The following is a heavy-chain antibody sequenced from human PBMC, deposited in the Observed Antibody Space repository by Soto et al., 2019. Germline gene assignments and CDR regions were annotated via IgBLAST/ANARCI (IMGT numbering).Heavy chain of an antibody. CDR2: ISGSGGST. CDR1: GFTFSSYA. V-gene: IGHV3-23*01. D-gene: IGHD6-19*01. CDR3: AKGEQWLVSHWFGP. Sequence: EVQLLESGGGLVQPGGSLRLSCAASGFTFSSYAMSWVRQAPGKGLEWVSAISGSGGSTYYADSVKGRFTISRDNSKNPLDLQRNSLRAEDTAVYYCAKGEQWLVSHWFGPWGQGTLVTVSS. J-gene: IGHJ5*02.